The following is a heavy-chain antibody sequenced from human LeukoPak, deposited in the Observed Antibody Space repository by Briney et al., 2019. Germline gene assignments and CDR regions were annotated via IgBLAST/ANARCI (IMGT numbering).Heavy chain of an antibody. CDR3: ARGPSGLNWFDP. V-gene: IGHV3-21*01. CDR1: GFTFSSYS. D-gene: IGHD6-25*01. J-gene: IGHJ5*02. Sequence: GGSLRLSCAASGFTFSSYSMNWVRQAPGKGLEWVSSISSSSSYIYYADSVKGRFTISRDNAKNSLYLQMNSLRAEDTAVYYCARGPSGLNWFDPWGQGTLVTVSS. CDR2: ISSSSSYI.